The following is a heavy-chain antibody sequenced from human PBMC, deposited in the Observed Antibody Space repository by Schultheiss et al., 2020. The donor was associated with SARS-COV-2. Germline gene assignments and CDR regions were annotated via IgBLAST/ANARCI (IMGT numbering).Heavy chain of an antibody. J-gene: IGHJ4*02. D-gene: IGHD1-1*01. CDR3: ASFNWNDNFDY. CDR2: ISSSSSYI. Sequence: GGSLRLSCAASGFTFSSYWMSWVRQAPGKGLEWVSSISSSSSYIYYADSVKGRFTISRDNAKNSLYLQMNSLRAEDTAVYYCASFNWNDNFDYWGQGTLVTVAS. CDR1: GFTFSSYW. V-gene: IGHV3-21*01.